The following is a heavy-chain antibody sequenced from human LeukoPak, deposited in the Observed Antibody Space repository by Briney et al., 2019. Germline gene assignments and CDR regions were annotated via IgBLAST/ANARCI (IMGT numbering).Heavy chain of an antibody. CDR2: MNPNSGNT. CDR1: GYTFTSYD. V-gene: IGHV1-8*01. D-gene: IGHD2-2*01. J-gene: IGHJ6*03. CDR3: ARDLVPAAPHLDYYYYYMDV. Sequence: GASVKVSCKASGYTFTSYDINWVRQATGQGLEWMGWMNPNSGNTGYAQKFQGRVTMTRNTSISTAYMELSSLRSDDTAVYYCARDLVPAAPHLDYYYYYMDVWGKGTTVTVSS.